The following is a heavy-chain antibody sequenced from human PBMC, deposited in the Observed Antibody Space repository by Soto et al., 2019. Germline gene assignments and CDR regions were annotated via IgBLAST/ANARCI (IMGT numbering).Heavy chain of an antibody. D-gene: IGHD5-18*01. Sequence: EVQLVESGGGLIPPGGSLRLSCAASGFLVNSAYMTWVRQAPGKGLEWLSMINSDGSTLYAESVKGRFTITRDNSKNRMDLQMISLRAEDTAMYYCARSGYTFAWGYWGQGTLVSVTS. CDR3: ARSGYTFAWGY. CDR2: INSDGST. J-gene: IGHJ4*02. CDR1: GFLVNSAY. V-gene: IGHV3-53*01.